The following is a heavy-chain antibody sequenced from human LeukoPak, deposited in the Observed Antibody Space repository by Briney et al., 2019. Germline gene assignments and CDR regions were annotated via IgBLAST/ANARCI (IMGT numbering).Heavy chain of an antibody. V-gene: IGHV4-4*02. D-gene: IGHD4-17*01. CDR2: IDHRGNT. J-gene: IGHJ4*02. Sequence: SGTLSLTCAVSGDSISSTNWWNWVRQPPGKGLEWIGEIDHRGNTNYNPSPKSRVSISADKSKNQFSLKLTSVTAADTAVYYCARGYGPGYWGQGILVTVSA. CDR1: GDSISSTNW. CDR3: ARGYGPGY.